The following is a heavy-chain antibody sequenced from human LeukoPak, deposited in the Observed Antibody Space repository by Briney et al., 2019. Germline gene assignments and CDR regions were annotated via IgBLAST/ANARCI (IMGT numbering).Heavy chain of an antibody. CDR2: FYYSGST. V-gene: IGHV4-59*01. D-gene: IGHD3-16*02. CDR1: GASITNYY. Sequence: SETLSLTCTVSGASITNYYWSWARHSPGKGLEWLGYFYYSGSTIYNPSLKRRVTISVDTSKNQFSLKLRSVTAADTAVYYGATGSSYPPGELDYWGQGTLVTVSS. J-gene: IGHJ4*02. CDR3: ATGSSYPPGELDY.